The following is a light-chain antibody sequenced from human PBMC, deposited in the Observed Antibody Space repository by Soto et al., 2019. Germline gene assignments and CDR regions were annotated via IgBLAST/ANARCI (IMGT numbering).Light chain of an antibody. V-gene: IGKV2-30*01. Sequence: DVVMTQSPLSLPVTLGQPASISCRSSQSLVTVDGNTYLNWFQQRPGQSPRRLIYKVSNRDSGVPDRFSGSASGTDFTLKISRVEAEDVGVYYCMQGSHWPPYTFGQGTKLEIK. CDR3: MQGSHWPPYT. J-gene: IGKJ2*01. CDR2: KVS. CDR1: QSLVTVDGNTY.